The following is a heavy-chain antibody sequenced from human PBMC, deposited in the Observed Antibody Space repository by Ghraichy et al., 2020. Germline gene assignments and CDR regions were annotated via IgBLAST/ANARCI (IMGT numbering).Heavy chain of an antibody. D-gene: IGHD2-15*01. V-gene: IGHV3-21*01. J-gene: IGHJ3*02. CDR3: ARERCSGGSCYPEEDAFDI. CDR1: GFTFSSYS. CDR2: ISSSSSYI. Sequence: LSLTCAASGFTFSSYSMNWVRQAPGKGLEWVSSISSSSSYIYYADSVKGRFTISRDNAKNSLYLQMNSLRAEDTAVYYCARERCSGGSCYPEEDAFDIWGQGTMVTVSS.